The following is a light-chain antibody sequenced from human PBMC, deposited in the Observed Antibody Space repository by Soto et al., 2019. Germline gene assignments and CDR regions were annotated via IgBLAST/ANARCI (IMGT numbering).Light chain of an antibody. Sequence: QSVLTQTPSVSGAPGQRVTISCTGSSSNIGAGYDVHWYQQLPGTAPKVLIYGNSNRPSGVPERLSGSKSGTSASLAITGLQAEDEADYYCQSYDSSLSGYVFGTGTKLTVL. CDR2: GNS. CDR3: QSYDSSLSGYV. J-gene: IGLJ1*01. V-gene: IGLV1-40*01. CDR1: SSNIGAGYD.